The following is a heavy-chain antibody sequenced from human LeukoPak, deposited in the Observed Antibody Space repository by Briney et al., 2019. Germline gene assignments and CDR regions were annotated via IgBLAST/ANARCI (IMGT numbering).Heavy chain of an antibody. Sequence: ASVKVSCKASGYTFTSYGISWVRQAPGQGLEWMGWISGYNGNTNYAQNLQGRVTMTTDTSTSTVYMELRSLRSDDTAVYYCARDRATVTTRWGYYYYYYMDVWGKGTTVTVSS. CDR1: GYTFTSYG. CDR3: ARDRATVTTRWGYYYYYYMDV. D-gene: IGHD4-11*01. V-gene: IGHV1-18*01. J-gene: IGHJ6*03. CDR2: ISGYNGNT.